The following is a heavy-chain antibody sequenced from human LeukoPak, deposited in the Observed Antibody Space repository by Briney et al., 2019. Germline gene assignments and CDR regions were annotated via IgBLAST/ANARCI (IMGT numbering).Heavy chain of an antibody. CDR2: INPNNGAT. V-gene: IGHV1-2*06. CDR1: GYTFTGYY. CDR3: TRESGSYHGNDY. Sequence: ASVKVSCKASGYTFTGYYMHWVRQAPGQGLEWMGRINPNNGATNYAQKLQGRVTITGDASISTAYMELSSLRSDDTAVYYCTRESGSYHGNDYWGQGTLVTVSS. J-gene: IGHJ4*02. D-gene: IGHD1-26*01.